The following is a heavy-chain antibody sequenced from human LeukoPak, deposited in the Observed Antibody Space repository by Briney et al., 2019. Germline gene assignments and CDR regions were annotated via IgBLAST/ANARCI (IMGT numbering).Heavy chain of an antibody. V-gene: IGHV3-11*04. CDR2: ISSSGSTI. D-gene: IGHD5-24*01. CDR3: ARLERVGGYNSPYFDY. CDR1: GFTYSDYY. J-gene: IGHJ4*02. Sequence: GASLRLSCAASGFTYSDYYMSWIRQAPGKGLEWVSYISSSGSTIYYADSVKGRFTISRDNAKNSLYLQMNSLRAEDTAVYYCARLERVGGYNSPYFDYWGQGTLVTLSS.